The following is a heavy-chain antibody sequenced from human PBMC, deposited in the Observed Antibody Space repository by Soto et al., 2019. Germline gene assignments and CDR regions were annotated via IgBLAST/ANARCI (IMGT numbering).Heavy chain of an antibody. D-gene: IGHD3-3*01. CDR2: IYYSGST. J-gene: IGHJ5*02. CDR3: ARGFGFWSGYYMNWFDP. V-gene: IGHV4-30-4*01. CDR1: GGSISSGDYY. Sequence: TLSLTCTVSGGSISSGDYYWSWIRQPPGKGLEWIGYIYYSGSTYYNPSLKSRVTISVDTSKNQFSLKLSSVTAADTAVYYCARGFGFWSGYYMNWFDPWGQGTLVTVSS.